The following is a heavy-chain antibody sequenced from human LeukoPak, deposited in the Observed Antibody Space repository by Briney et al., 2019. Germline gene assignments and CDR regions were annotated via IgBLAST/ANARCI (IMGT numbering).Heavy chain of an antibody. Sequence: AAVRVSCKATGYTFTSYGISWVRQAPGQGLEWMGWISAYNGNTNYAQTLQGRVTMTTDTSTSTAYMELRSLRSDDTAVYYCARDIAVSNFDYWGQGTLVTVSS. D-gene: IGHD6-19*01. V-gene: IGHV1-18*01. CDR2: ISAYNGNT. CDR1: GYTFTSYG. J-gene: IGHJ4*02. CDR3: ARDIAVSNFDY.